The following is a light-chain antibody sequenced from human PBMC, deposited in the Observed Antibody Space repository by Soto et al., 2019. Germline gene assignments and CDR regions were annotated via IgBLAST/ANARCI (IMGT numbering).Light chain of an antibody. V-gene: IGLV2-14*03. CDR3: SSHTSSGTRV. Sequence: QSVLTQPASVSGSPGQSITISCTGTSSDVGGHNYVSWYQQHPGKAPKLMIYEVSDRPSGVSNRSSGSKSGNTASLTISGLQAEDEADYYCSSHTSSGTRVFGGGTKLTV. J-gene: IGLJ3*02. CDR2: EVS. CDR1: SSDVGGHNY.